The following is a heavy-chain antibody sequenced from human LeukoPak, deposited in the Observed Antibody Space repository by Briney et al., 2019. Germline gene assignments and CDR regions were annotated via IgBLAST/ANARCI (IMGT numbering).Heavy chain of an antibody. Sequence: GSLRLSCAASGFIFSSYAMSWVRQAPGKGLERVSAISGSGGSTYYADSVKGRFTISRDNSKNTLYLPMNSLRVEDTAVYYCAKSHVSTATGTGRYFDYWGQGTLVTVSS. CDR3: AKSHVSTATGTGRYFDY. V-gene: IGHV3-23*01. J-gene: IGHJ4*02. CDR1: GFIFSSYA. D-gene: IGHD3-9*01. CDR2: ISGSGGST.